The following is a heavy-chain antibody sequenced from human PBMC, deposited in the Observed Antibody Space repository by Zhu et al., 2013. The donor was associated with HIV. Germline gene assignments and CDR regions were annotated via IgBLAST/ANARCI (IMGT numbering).Heavy chain of an antibody. Sequence: QVHLVQSGAEVKTPGSSVKVSCKASGGTFSSYAISWVRQAPGQGLEWMGGIIPIFGTANYAQKFQGRVTITADESTSTAYMELSSLRSEDTAVYYCARDRGTIFGVASSYYYYYGMDVWGQGTTVTVSS. CDR2: IIPIFGTA. J-gene: IGHJ6*02. CDR1: GGTFSSYA. V-gene: IGHV1-69*01. CDR3: ARDRGTIFGVASSYYYYYGMDV. D-gene: IGHD3-3*01.